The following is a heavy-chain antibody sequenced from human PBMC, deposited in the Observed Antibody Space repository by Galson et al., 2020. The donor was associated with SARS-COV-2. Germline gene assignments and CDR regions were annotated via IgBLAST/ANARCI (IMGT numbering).Heavy chain of an antibody. CDR3: SRAAQTYYDVWSGYYNAPHFDY. Sequence: SETLSLTCTVSGGTLSSYYWSWLRQHPGKGMEWNGYIYYSGSTNYNPSLKSRGTISPDTSKNQFSLKLSSVTAADTAVYYCSRAAQTYYDVWSGYYNAPHFDYWCQGTLITVSS. CDR1: GGTLSSYY. V-gene: IGHV4-59*01. J-gene: IGHJ4*02. CDR2: IYYSGST. D-gene: IGHD3-3*01.